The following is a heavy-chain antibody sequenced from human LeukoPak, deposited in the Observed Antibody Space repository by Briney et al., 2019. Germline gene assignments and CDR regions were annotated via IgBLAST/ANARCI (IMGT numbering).Heavy chain of an antibody. CDR3: ARGTGGWYFDL. D-gene: IGHD1/OR15-1a*01. J-gene: IGHJ2*01. V-gene: IGHV4-61*01. CDR1: GGSISSGSYY. Sequence: SETLSLTCTVSGGSISSGSYYWGWIRQSPGKGLEWIGSVLYSGSTNYNPSLKSRVTISIDTSKNQFSLKLTSGTAADTAVYYCARGTGGWYFDLWGRGTLVTVSS. CDR2: VLYSGST.